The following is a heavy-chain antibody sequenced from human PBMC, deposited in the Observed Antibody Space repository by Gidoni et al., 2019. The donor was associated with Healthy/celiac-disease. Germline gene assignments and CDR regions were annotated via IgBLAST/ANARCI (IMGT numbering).Heavy chain of an antibody. Sequence: EVQLVESGGGSVQPGGSLRLSCAASGFTFSSYAMSWVRQAPGKGLEWVSAISGSGGSTYYADSVKGRFTISRDNSKNTLYLQMNSLRAEDTAVYYCAKEEQLWGFYYYGMDVWGQGTTVTVSS. J-gene: IGHJ6*02. CDR3: AKEEQLWGFYYYGMDV. D-gene: IGHD6-6*01. CDR2: ISGSGGST. V-gene: IGHV3-23*04. CDR1: GFTFSSYA.